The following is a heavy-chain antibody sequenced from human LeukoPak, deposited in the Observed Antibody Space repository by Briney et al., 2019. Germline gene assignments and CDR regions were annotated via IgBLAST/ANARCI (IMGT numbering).Heavy chain of an antibody. Sequence: PGGSLRLSCTASGFTFGDYAMRWVRQAPGKGLEGVGFIRCKAYGGTTEYAASVKGRFTISRDDSKSIAYLQMNSLKTEDTAVYYCTRDVRVLLWFGESSWFDPWGQGTLVTVSS. V-gene: IGHV3-49*04. CDR2: IRCKAYGGTT. CDR3: TRDVRVLLWFGESSWFDP. J-gene: IGHJ5*02. D-gene: IGHD3-10*01. CDR1: GFTFGDYA.